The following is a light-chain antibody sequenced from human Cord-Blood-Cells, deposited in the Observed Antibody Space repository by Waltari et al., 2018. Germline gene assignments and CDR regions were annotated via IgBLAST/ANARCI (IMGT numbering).Light chain of an antibody. J-gene: IGLJ3*02. CDR2: DLS. Sequence: QSALTQPASVSGSPGQSITISCTGTSSDVGGYNYVSWYQQHPGKAPKLMIYDLSHRPSGVSNRFSGSKSGNTASLTISGLQAEDEADYYCSSYTSSSTWVFGGGTKLTVL. CDR1: SSDVGGYNY. CDR3: SSYTSSSTWV. V-gene: IGLV2-14*03.